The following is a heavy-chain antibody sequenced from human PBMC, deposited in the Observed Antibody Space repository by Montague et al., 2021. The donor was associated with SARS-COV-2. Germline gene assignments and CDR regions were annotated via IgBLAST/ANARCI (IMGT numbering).Heavy chain of an antibody. CDR2: INHHRST. V-gene: IGHV4-34*01. CDR1: GGSFSGYY. D-gene: IGHD4-17*01. Sequence: SETLSLTCAVYGGSFSGYYWSWIRQPPGKGLEWIVEINHHRSTNYNPSLKSRVTISVDTSKNQFSLKLSSVTAADTAVYYCARGRTVTTSYYYYGMDVWGQGTTVTVSS. CDR3: ARGRTVTTSYYYYGMDV. J-gene: IGHJ6*02.